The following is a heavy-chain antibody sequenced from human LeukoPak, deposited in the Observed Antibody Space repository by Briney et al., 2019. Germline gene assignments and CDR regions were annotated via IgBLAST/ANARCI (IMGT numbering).Heavy chain of an antibody. J-gene: IGHJ4*02. D-gene: IGHD1-26*01. CDR2: IYYSGST. Sequence: PSETRSLTCTVAGGSISSSSYYWGWIRQPPGKGLEWIGSIYYSGSTYYNPSLKSRVTISVDTSKNQFSLKLSSVTAADTAVYYCARPSYGWGATAFDYWGQGTLVTVSS. CDR3: ARPSYGWGATAFDY. CDR1: GGSISSSSYY. V-gene: IGHV4-39*01.